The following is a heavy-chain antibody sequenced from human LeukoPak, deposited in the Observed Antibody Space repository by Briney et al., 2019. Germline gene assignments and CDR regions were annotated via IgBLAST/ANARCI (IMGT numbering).Heavy chain of an antibody. CDR3: AHRRSAILGAFDI. J-gene: IGHJ3*02. D-gene: IGHD1-26*01. CDR2: MYYNDDK. Sequence: SGPTLVNPTQTLTLTCTFSGYSLSTDGVGVGWIRQPPGKALEWLTLMYYNDDKRYNPSLKDRLTITKDTSKNQVVLTLTNVDPVDTATYYCAHRRSAILGAFDIWGQGTMVTVSS. V-gene: IGHV2-5*01. CDR1: GYSLSTDGVG.